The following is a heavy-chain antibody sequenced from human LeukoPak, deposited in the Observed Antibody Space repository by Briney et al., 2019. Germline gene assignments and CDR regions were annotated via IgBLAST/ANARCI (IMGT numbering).Heavy chain of an antibody. J-gene: IGHJ4*02. V-gene: IGHV4-34*01. CDR2: INHSGST. CDR1: GGSFSGYY. D-gene: IGHD2-15*01. Sequence: SETLSLTCAVYGGSFSGYYWSWIRQPPGKGLEWIGEINHSGSTNYNPSLKSRVTISVDTSKNQFSLKLSSVTAADTAVYYCAREGGYCSGGSCYDFDYWGQGTLVTVSS. CDR3: AREGGYCSGGSCYDFDY.